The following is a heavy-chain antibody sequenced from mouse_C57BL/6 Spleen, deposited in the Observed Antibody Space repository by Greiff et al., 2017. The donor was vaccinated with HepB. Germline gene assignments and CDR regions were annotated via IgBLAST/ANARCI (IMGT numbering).Heavy chain of an antibody. CDR2: IYPGSGST. CDR3: AIDGDYYGSEDY. V-gene: IGHV1-55*01. CDR1: GYTFTTYW. Sequence: QVQLQQPGAELVKPGASVKMSCKTSGYTFTTYWITWVKQRPGQGLEWIGDIYPGSGSTNYNEKFKSKATLTVDTSSSTAYMQLSSLTSEDSAVYYCAIDGDYYGSEDYWGQGTSVTVSS. D-gene: IGHD1-1*01. J-gene: IGHJ4*01.